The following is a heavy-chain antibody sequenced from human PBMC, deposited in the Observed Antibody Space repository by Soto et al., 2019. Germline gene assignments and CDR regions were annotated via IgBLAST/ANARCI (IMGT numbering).Heavy chain of an antibody. CDR2: IIPIFGTA. CDR3: ARPGIAAAGKRGYYYGMDV. CDR1: GGTFSSYA. V-gene: IGHV1-69*01. Sequence: QVQLVQSGAEVKKPGSSVKVSCKASGGTFSSYAISWVRQAPGQGLECMGGIIPIFGTANYAQKFQGRVTITADESTSTAYMELSSLRSEDTAVYYCARPGIAAAGKRGYYYGMDVWGQGTTVTVSS. J-gene: IGHJ6*02. D-gene: IGHD6-13*01.